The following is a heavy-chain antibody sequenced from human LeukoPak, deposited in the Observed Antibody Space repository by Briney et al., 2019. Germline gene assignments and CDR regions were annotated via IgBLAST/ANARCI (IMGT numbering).Heavy chain of an antibody. CDR1: GFTFSSYE. J-gene: IGHJ4*02. CDR2: ISSSGSTI. Sequence: PGGSLRLSCAASGFTFSSYEMNWVRQAPGRGLEWVSYISSSGSTIYYADSVKGRFTISRDNAKNSLYLQMNSLRAEDTAVYYCASQLLWFGTDYWGQGTLVTVSS. CDR3: ASQLLWFGTDY. V-gene: IGHV3-48*03. D-gene: IGHD3-10*01.